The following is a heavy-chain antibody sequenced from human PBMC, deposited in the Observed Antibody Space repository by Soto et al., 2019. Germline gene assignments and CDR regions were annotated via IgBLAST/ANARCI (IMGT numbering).Heavy chain of an antibody. CDR3: ARIVLTMVRGVIITYYFDY. CDR2: IYYSGST. CDR1: GGSISSGDYY. Sequence: LSLTCTVSGGSISSGDYYWSWIRQPPGKGLEWIGYIYYSGSTYYNPSLKSRVTISVDTSKNQFPLKLSSVTAADTAVYYCARIVLTMVRGVIITYYFDYWGQGTLVTVSS. V-gene: IGHV4-30-4*01. J-gene: IGHJ4*02. D-gene: IGHD3-10*01.